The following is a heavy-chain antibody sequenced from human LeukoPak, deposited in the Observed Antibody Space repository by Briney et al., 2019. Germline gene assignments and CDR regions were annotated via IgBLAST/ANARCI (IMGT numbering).Heavy chain of an antibody. CDR2: ISYDGSNK. CDR1: GFTFSSYG. V-gene: IGHV3-30*18. CDR3: AKVPISGYSYDNFDY. J-gene: IGHJ4*02. D-gene: IGHD5-18*01. Sequence: GGSLRLSCAASGFTFSSYGMHWVRQAPGKGLEWVAVISYDGSNKYYADSVKGRFTISRDNSKNTLYLQMNSLRAEDTAVYYCAKVPISGYSYDNFDYWGQGTLVTVSS.